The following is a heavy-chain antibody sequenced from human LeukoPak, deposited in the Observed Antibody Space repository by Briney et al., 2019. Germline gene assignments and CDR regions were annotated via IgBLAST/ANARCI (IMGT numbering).Heavy chain of an antibody. J-gene: IGHJ5*02. CDR1: GYPFTSYA. D-gene: IGHD1-26*01. V-gene: IGHV1-3*01. CDR3: ARMVGDNWFDP. CDR2: INAGNGNT. Sequence: GASVKVSCKASGYPFTSYAMHWVRQAPGQRLEWMGWINAGNGNTEYSQRFQGRVTMTTDTSTSTAYMELRSLRSDDTAVYYCARMVGDNWFDPWGQGILVTVSS.